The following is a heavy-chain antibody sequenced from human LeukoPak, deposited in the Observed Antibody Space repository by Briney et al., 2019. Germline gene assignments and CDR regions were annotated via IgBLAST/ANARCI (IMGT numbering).Heavy chain of an antibody. V-gene: IGHV3-23*01. CDR3: AKGYSSGWYPGIWDY. CDR2: ISGSGGST. Sequence: GGSLRLSCAASGFTFSSYAMSWVRQAPGKGLEWVSAISGSGGSTYYAGSVKGRFTISRDNSKDTLYLQMNSLRAEDTAVYYCAKGYSSGWYPGIWDYWGQGTLVTVSS. D-gene: IGHD6-19*01. J-gene: IGHJ4*02. CDR1: GFTFSSYA.